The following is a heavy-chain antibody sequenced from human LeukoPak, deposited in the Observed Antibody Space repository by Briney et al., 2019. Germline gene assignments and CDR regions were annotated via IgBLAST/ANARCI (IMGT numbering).Heavy chain of an antibody. CDR3: AKAAYGDYAGAFDI. J-gene: IGHJ3*02. D-gene: IGHD4-17*01. CDR1: GFTFSTYA. Sequence: GGSLRLSCAASGFTFSTYAMAWVRQAPGKGLEWVSSISGSGAGKFYAAPVKGRFTTSRDNSKNTLYVQMNSLRAEDTAVYYCAKAAYGDYAGAFDIWGQGTMVIVSS. CDR2: ISGSGAGK. V-gene: IGHV3-23*01.